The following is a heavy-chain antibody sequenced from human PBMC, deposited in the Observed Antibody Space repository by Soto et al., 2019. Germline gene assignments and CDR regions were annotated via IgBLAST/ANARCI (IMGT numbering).Heavy chain of an antibody. CDR2: VSPTGDTV. V-gene: IGHV3-9*01. J-gene: IGHJ4*02. Sequence: VQVVASGGGLVQPGRSLRLSCAVSGFRFEQYVMHWVRQAPGKGLECVSTVSPTGDTVAYADSVEWRFTVSRANAKNSLYLQMNRLRGDDTAFYYCLEDAPTGAVDEWGEGTLVTVSS. CDR1: GFRFEQYV. D-gene: IGHD2-8*02. CDR3: LEDAPTGAVDE.